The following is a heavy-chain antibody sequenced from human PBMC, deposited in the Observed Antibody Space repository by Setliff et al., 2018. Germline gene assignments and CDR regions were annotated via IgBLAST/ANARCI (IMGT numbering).Heavy chain of an antibody. D-gene: IGHD3-10*01. CDR3: MRHPRGPNWYFDL. V-gene: IGHV4-39*01. J-gene: IGHJ2*01. Sequence: PSETLSLTCSVSGGSISSSNYYWGWIRQPPGKGLEWIGSMYYSVSSYYNPSLKSRATISADTSKRQVSLNLNSVTAADTAVYYCMRHPRGPNWYFDLWGRGTLVTVSS. CDR2: MYYSVSS. CDR1: GGSISSSNYY.